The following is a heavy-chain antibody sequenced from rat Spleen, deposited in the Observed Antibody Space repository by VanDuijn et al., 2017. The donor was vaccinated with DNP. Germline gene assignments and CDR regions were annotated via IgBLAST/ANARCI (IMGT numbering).Heavy chain of an antibody. V-gene: IGHV5-20*01. CDR3: TTESTYYGYFDY. D-gene: IGHD1-9*01. Sequence: EVQLVESGGGLVQPGGSLKLSCVGSGFIFGSFPMMWVRQAPTKGLEWVASISYDGSSTYYRDSVKGRFTISRDNAKSSLYLQMDSLRSEDTATYYCTTESTYYGYFDYWGQGVMVPVSS. CDR2: ISYDGSST. J-gene: IGHJ2*01. CDR1: GFIFGSFP.